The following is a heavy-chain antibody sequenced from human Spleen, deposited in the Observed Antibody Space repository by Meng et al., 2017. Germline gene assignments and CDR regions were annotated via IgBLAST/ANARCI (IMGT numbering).Heavy chain of an antibody. V-gene: IGHV1-69*05. CDR2: IIPIFGTT. CDR3: ARAKYSETTGYYYYGLDV. D-gene: IGHD1-26*01. Sequence: SVKVSCKASGGTFSSYAISWVRQAPGQGLEWMGGIIPIFGTTNYAQKFQGRVTITTDESTSTAYMELSSLRSEDTAVYYCARAKYSETTGYYYYGLDVWGQGTTVTVSS. J-gene: IGHJ6*02. CDR1: GGTFSSYA.